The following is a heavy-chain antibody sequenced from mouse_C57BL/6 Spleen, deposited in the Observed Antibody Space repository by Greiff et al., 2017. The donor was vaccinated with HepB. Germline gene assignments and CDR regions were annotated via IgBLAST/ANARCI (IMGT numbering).Heavy chain of an antibody. D-gene: IGHD1-1*01. Sequence: EVKLVESGGGLVKPGGSLKLSCAASGFTFSSYTMSWVRQTPEKRLEWVATISGGGGNTYYPDSVKGRFTISRDNAKNTLYLQMSSLRSEDTALCYCARTDGSSSAWFAYWGQGTLVTVSA. CDR2: ISGGGGNT. J-gene: IGHJ3*01. V-gene: IGHV5-9*01. CDR1: GFTFSSYT. CDR3: ARTDGSSSAWFAY.